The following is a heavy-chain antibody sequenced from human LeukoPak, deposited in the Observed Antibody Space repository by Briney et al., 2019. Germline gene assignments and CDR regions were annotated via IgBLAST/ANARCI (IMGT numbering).Heavy chain of an antibody. CDR2: IYHSGST. D-gene: IGHD5-12*01. V-gene: IGHV4-59*01. CDR3: ARGGGYASPIGY. CDR1: GGSISTYY. J-gene: IGHJ4*02. Sequence: SETLSLTCTLSGGSISTYYWSWIRQPPGKGLEWIGYIYHSGSTNYNPSLKSRVTISVDTSKNQFSLKLSSVAAADTAVYYCARGGGYASPIGYWGQGALVTVSS.